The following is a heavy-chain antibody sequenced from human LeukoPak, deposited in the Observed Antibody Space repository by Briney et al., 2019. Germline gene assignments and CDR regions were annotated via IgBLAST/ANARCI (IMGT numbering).Heavy chain of an antibody. Sequence: SETLSLSCTVSGTSISDHYWIWLRQPPGKGLEGVGFIHTTGSTAYNPSLQSRVSISVDTSKRQVSLKLGSVTAADTAVYFCVRGRGWLCDSWGQGTLLTVTS. CDR3: VRGRGWLCDS. V-gene: IGHV4-59*11. D-gene: IGHD6-19*01. J-gene: IGHJ4*02. CDR1: GTSISDHY. CDR2: IHTTGST.